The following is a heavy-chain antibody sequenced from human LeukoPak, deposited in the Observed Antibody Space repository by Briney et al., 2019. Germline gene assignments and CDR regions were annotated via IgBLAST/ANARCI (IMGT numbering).Heavy chain of an antibody. V-gene: IGHV3-23*01. D-gene: IGHD2-15*01. CDR1: GFTLSTYV. J-gene: IGHJ4*02. Sequence: GGSLRLSRAASGFTLSTYVMSWVRQAPGKGLDWVSGVCGSGGSTYYADSVKGRFTISRDNSKITLYLQMNSLRVEDTAVYYCAKDRLRYCSGGSCYWPVDYWGQGTLVSVSS. CDR2: VCGSGGST. CDR3: AKDRLRYCSGGSCYWPVDY.